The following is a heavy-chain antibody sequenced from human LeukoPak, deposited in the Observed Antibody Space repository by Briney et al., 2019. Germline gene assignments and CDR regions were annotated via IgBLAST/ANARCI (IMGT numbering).Heavy chain of an antibody. D-gene: IGHD3-9*01. CDR1: GITFSRHW. Sequence: GGSLRLSCVASGITFSRHWMKWVRQAPGKGLEWVANIKQDGSEKFYVDSVKGRFTISRDNAKNSLYLQMSSLRPEDTALYYCAGGTGWLIDSWGQGTLVTVSS. CDR2: IKQDGSEK. CDR3: AGGTGWLIDS. J-gene: IGHJ4*02. V-gene: IGHV3-7*01.